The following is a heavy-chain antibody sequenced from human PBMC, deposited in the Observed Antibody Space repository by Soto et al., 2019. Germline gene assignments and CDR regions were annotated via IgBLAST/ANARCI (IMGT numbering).Heavy chain of an antibody. Sequence: VSLRLSCAASGFTVSSNYMSWVRQAPGKGLEWVSVIYSGGSTYYADSVKGRFTISRDNSKNTLYLQMNSLRAEDTAVYYCARGEGYDFWSGYYQPYYAFDIWGQGTMVTVSS. CDR2: IYSGGST. CDR1: GFTVSSNY. J-gene: IGHJ3*02. D-gene: IGHD3-3*01. CDR3: ARGEGYDFWSGYYQPYYAFDI. V-gene: IGHV3-53*01.